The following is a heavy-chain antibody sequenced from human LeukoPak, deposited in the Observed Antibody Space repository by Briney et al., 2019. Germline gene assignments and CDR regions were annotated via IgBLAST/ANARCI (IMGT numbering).Heavy chain of an antibody. V-gene: IGHV3-20*04. J-gene: IGHJ4*02. CDR1: GSTFEDHG. Sequence: GGSLRLSCAASGSTFEDHGMSWVRQVPGKGLEWVAGINWDGGSTGYADSVKGRFTISRDNAKNSMLLQMNSLRVEDTALYFCAMGDSSGWYFYYWGQGTLVTVSS. CDR3: AMGDSSGWYFYY. D-gene: IGHD6-19*01. CDR2: INWDGGST.